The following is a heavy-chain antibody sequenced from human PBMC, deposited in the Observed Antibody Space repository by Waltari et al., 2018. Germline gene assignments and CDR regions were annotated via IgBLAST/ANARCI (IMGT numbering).Heavy chain of an antibody. Sequence: EVQLVESGGGLVKPGGSLRVSCGASGFPFGDSRMNWVRQAPGKGLEWLASISSGTNYIYYADSLRGRFTISRDNAKNSLYLEMNSLRAEDTAVYYCARDSSGWLFDYWGQGTLVTVSS. CDR1: GFPFGDSR. CDR2: ISSGTNYI. D-gene: IGHD6-19*01. J-gene: IGHJ4*02. CDR3: ARDSSGWLFDY. V-gene: IGHV3-21*06.